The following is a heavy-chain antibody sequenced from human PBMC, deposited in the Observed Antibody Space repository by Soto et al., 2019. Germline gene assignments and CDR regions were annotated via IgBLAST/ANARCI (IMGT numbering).Heavy chain of an antibody. D-gene: IGHD3-10*01. J-gene: IGHJ4*02. Sequence: QITLKESGPTLVKPTQLLTLTCTFSGFSLNTSGVGVGWIRQPPGKALEWLALIYWNGDKPYSPSLKNRLTITKDTSKNQVVLIMTNMDPVDTATYSCAHSPDYYGSGSRFDYWGQGTLVTVSS. CDR3: AHSPDYYGSGSRFDY. CDR2: IYWNGDK. CDR1: GFSLNTSGVG. V-gene: IGHV2-5*01.